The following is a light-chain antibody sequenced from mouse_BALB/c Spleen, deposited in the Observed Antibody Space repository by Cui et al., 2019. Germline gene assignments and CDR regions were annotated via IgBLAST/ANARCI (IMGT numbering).Light chain of an antibody. CDR3: QQWSSNPFT. J-gene: IGKJ4*01. CDR1: QSVNY. CDR2: ATS. V-gene: IGKV4-72*01. Sequence: QIVLSQSPAILSASPGENVTMTSRASQSVNYMHWYQQNPPSTPQPWINATSTPVSGVPARFSGSGSGTSYSFTISRVEAEDAATYYCQQWSSNPFTFGSGTKLEIK.